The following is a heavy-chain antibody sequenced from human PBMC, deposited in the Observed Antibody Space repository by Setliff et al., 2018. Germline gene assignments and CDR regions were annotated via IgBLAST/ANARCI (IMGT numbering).Heavy chain of an antibody. CDR3: ARDAPKVVDKFDL. D-gene: IGHD3-22*01. CDR1: GYTFISYG. V-gene: IGHV1-18*01. CDR2: ISPYNGNT. Sequence: GASVKVSCKASGYTFISYGISWVRQAPGQGLEWMGWISPYNGNTDYVYNVRDRITMTTDTSTGTAYMELRSLTPDDSAVYYCARDAPKVVDKFDLWGQGTKVTVSS. J-gene: IGHJ3*01.